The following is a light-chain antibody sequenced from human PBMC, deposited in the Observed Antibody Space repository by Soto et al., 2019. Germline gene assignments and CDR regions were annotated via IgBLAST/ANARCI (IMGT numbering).Light chain of an antibody. V-gene: IGKV2-28*01. CDR1: QSLLHINGYHY. CDR3: MQGREPPLT. CDR2: LAS. J-gene: IGKJ4*01. Sequence: IVMTQSPLSLPVTPGEPASISCRSSQSLLHINGYHYLHWYLQKPGQSPQLLISLASNRASGVPDRFSGSGSGTDFTLKISRVEAEDVGVYYCMQGREPPLTFGGGTRVEIK.